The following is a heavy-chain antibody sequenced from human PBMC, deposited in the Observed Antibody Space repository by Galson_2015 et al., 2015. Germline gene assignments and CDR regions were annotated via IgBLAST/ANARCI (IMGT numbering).Heavy chain of an antibody. CDR3: VRGNSGYGNFDY. J-gene: IGHJ4*02. CDR2: IYTDTSSA. CDR1: GFTFSSYW. V-gene: IGHV3-74*01. Sequence: SLRLSCAASGFTFSSYWMHWVRQAPGKGLVWVSRIYTDTSSASSADSVKGQFTISRDDAKSTLYLQMNSLRAEDTAVYYCVRGNSGYGNFDYWGQGILVTVSS. D-gene: IGHD5-18*01.